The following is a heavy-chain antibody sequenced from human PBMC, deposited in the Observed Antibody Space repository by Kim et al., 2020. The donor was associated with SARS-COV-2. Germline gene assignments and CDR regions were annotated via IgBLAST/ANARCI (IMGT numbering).Heavy chain of an antibody. Sequence: ANSRKGRFTHSRDNSQKPLYLQMNSLRAEDTAVYYCANAFGELLPWAFDIWGQGTMVTVSS. V-gene: IGHV3-23*01. D-gene: IGHD3-10*01. CDR3: ANAFGELLPWAFDI. J-gene: IGHJ3*02.